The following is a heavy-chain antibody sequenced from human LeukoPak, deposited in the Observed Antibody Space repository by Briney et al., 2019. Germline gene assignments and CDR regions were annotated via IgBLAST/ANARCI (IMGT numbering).Heavy chain of an antibody. J-gene: IGHJ4*02. CDR2: ISSSSSYI. V-gene: IGHV3-21*01. CDR1: GFTFSSYS. CDR3: AMATASYQSDY. D-gene: IGHD5-24*01. Sequence: GGSLRLSCAASGFTFSSYSMNWVRQAPGKGLEWVSYISSSSSYIYYADSVKGRFTISRDNGKNSLYLQMNSLRAEDTAVYYCAMATASYQSDYWGQGTLVTVSS.